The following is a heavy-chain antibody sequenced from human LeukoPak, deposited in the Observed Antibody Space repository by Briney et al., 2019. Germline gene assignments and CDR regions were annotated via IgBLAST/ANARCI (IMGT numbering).Heavy chain of an antibody. CDR2: ISGSGAST. Sequence: PGGSLRLSCAASGSGFIFSNYGMRWVRQAPGKGLEWVSAISGSGASTYYADSVKGRCIVSRDNSKKTLHLQMNNLRAEDTAVYYCASTSIAARAVRGPPYPSSDYWGQETLVTVSS. J-gene: IGHJ4*02. V-gene: IGHV3-23*01. CDR3: ASTSIAARAVRGPPYPSSDY. D-gene: IGHD6-6*01. CDR1: GSGFIFSNYG.